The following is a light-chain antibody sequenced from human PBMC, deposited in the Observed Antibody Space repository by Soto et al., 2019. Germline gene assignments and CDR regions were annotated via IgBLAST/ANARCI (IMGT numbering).Light chain of an antibody. CDR2: SAS. Sequence: IQMTQSPSSLSASVGDRVTVTCRASQSINIYLNWYQQKPGKAPTLLIYSASSLQSGVPSRFSGGGSRTDFTLTTSSLQPEDFATYYWQQSYRSPYTFGQGTKLEIK. V-gene: IGKV1-39*01. J-gene: IGKJ2*01. CDR3: QQSYRSPYT. CDR1: QSINIY.